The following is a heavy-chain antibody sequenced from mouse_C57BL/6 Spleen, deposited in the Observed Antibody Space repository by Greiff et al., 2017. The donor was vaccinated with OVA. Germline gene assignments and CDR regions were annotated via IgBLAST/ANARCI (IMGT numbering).Heavy chain of an antibody. Sequence: QVQLQQPGAELVMPGASVKLSCKASGYTFTGYWMHWVKQRPGQGLEWIGEIDPSDSYTNYNQKFKGKSTLTVDKSSSTAYMQLSSLTSEDSAVYYCARRDYGSSFYAMDYWGQGTSVTVSS. D-gene: IGHD1-1*01. CDR1: GYTFTGYW. J-gene: IGHJ4*01. CDR3: ARRDYGSSFYAMDY. V-gene: IGHV1-69*01. CDR2: IDPSDSYT.